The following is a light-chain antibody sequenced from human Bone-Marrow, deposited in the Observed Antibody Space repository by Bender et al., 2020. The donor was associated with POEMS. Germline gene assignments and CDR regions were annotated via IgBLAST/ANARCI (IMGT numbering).Light chain of an antibody. CDR2: DVS. Sequence: QSALTQPASVSGSPGQSITISCTGTSSDVGGYNYVSWYQQHPGKVPKLIIYDVSDRPSGVSNRFSGSKSGDTASLTISGVQSEDEADYYCAVWDDSLNGWVFGGGTKLTVL. CDR1: SSDVGGYNY. V-gene: IGLV2-14*01. CDR3: AVWDDSLNGWV. J-gene: IGLJ3*02.